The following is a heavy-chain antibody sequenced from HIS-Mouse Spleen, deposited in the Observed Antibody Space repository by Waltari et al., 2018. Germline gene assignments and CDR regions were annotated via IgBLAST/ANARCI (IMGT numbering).Heavy chain of an antibody. CDR3: AREIPYSSSWYDWYFDL. V-gene: IGHV4-39*07. J-gene: IGHJ2*01. D-gene: IGHD6-13*01. Sequence: QLQLQESGPGLVKPSETLSLTCTVSGGSISSSSYYWGWIRKPQGKGLEWIGSIYYSGSTYYNPSLKSRVTISVDTSKNQFSLKLSSVTAADTAVYYCAREIPYSSSWYDWYFDLWGRGTLVTVSS. CDR2: IYYSGST. CDR1: GGSISSSSYY.